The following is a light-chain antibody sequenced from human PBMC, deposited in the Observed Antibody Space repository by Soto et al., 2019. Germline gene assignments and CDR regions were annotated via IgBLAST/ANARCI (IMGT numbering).Light chain of an antibody. J-gene: IGLJ1*01. V-gene: IGLV2-14*01. CDR2: DVS. Sequence: QSVLTQPASVSGSPGQSITISCTGTSSDVGGYNYASWYQQHPGKAPKLMIYDVSDRPSGVSNRFSGSKSGNTTSLTISGLQAEDEADYYCCSYTSSSTPNYVFGIGTKVTVL. CDR3: CSYTSSSTPNYV. CDR1: SSDVGGYNY.